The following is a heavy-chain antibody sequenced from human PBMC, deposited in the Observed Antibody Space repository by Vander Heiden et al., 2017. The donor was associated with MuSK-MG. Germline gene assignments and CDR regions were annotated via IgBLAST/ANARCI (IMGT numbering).Heavy chain of an antibody. V-gene: IGHV1-46*01. J-gene: IGHJ6*02. Sequence: QVQLEQSGAEVKNPGASVKVSCKASGYTFTDYYMHWVRQAPGQGLEWMGVFKPSGGSTTYSQKCQGRVTMTRDTSTNTVYMELSSLRYAETAVYYCARDRADDDFFYYGMDVWGQGTTVTVS. CDR1: GYTFTDYY. CDR3: ARDRADDDFFYYGMDV. CDR2: FKPSGGST. D-gene: IGHD6-13*01.